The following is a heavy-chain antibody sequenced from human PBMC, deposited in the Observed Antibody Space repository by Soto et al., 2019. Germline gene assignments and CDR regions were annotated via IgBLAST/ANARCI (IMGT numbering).Heavy chain of an antibody. J-gene: IGHJ4*02. CDR3: ARGTRFLEWFFDY. V-gene: IGHV3-33*01. Sequence: GGSLRLSCAASGFTFSSYGMHWVRQAPGKGLEWGAVIWYDGSNKYYADSGKGRFTISRDNSKNTLYLQMNSLRAEDTAVYYCARGTRFLEWFFDYWGQGTLVTVSS. CDR1: GFTFSSYG. CDR2: IWYDGSNK. D-gene: IGHD3-3*01.